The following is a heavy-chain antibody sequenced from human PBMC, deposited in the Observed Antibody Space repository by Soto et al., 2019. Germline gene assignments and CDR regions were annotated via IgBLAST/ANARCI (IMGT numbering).Heavy chain of an antibody. CDR1: GYTFTSYY. CDR2: INPSGGST. J-gene: IGHJ5*02. Sequence: ASVKVSCKASGYTFTSYYMHWVRQAPGQGLEWMGIINPSGGSTSYAQKFQGRVTMTRDTSTSTVYMELSSLRSEDTAVYYCARGILTTVTTWGCFDPWGQGTLVTVSS. CDR3: ARGILTTVTTWGCFDP. D-gene: IGHD4-17*01. V-gene: IGHV1-46*01.